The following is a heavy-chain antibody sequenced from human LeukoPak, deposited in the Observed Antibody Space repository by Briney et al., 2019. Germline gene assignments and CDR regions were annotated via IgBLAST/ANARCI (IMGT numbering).Heavy chain of an antibody. CDR2: INGAGDNT. CDR3: AKVTVCYGCYFDY. J-gene: IGHJ4*02. CDR1: GYTFSSNG. Sequence: GGSLRLSCAASGYTFSSNGMTWVRQAPGKGLEWVSTINGAGDNTNYAETVKGRFTICRDNYKNTEFLQMNSMRAEDTAIYYCAKVTVCYGCYFDYWGQGTLVTVSS. D-gene: IGHD3-16*01. V-gene: IGHV3-23*01.